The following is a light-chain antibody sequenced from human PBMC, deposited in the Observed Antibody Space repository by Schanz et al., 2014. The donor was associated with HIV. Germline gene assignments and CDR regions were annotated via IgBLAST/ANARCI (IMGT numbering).Light chain of an antibody. CDR2: NTY. J-gene: IGLJ3*02. CDR1: SSNFRSNA. CDR3: ATWDDSLNGWV. Sequence: QSVLTQPPSASGTPGQRVTISWSGSSSNFRSNAVNWYQQLPGTAPKLVIYNTYHRPSGVPDRFSGSQSGASASLAISGLQSEDEADFYCATWDDSLNGWVFGGGTKLTVL. V-gene: IGLV1-44*01.